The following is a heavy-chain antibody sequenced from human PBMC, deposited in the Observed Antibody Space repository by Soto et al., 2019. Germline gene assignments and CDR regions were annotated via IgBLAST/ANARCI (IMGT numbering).Heavy chain of an antibody. D-gene: IGHD6-13*01. CDR2: IIPIFGTA. V-gene: IGHV1-69*13. Sequence: SVKVSCKASGGTFSSYAISWVRQAPGQGLEWMGGIIPIFGTANYAQKFQGRVTITADESTSTAYMELSSLRSEATAVYYCARGIAAAGTGDYWGVGTLGTVSS. CDR1: GGTFSSYA. CDR3: ARGIAAAGTGDY. J-gene: IGHJ4*02.